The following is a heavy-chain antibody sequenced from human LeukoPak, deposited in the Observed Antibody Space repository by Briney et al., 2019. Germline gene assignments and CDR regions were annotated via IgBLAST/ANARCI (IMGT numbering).Heavy chain of an antibody. CDR3: ARVSHNCGGDCQTDY. D-gene: IGHD2-21*01. V-gene: IGHV1-69*05. CDR2: IIPIFGTA. Sequence: ASVKVSCKASGYTFTGYYMHWVRQAPGQGLEWMGGIIPIFGTADYAQKFQGRVTITTDESTSTAYMELSSLRSEDTAVYYCARVSHNCGGDCQTDYWGQGTLVTVSS. J-gene: IGHJ4*02. CDR1: GYTFTGYY.